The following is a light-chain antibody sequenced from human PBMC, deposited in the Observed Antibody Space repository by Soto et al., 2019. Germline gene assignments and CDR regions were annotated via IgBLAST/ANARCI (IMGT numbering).Light chain of an antibody. CDR1: QSVSEF. V-gene: IGKV3-11*01. CDR3: QQRSDSWT. J-gene: IGKJ1*01. Sequence: EVVLTQSPATLSLSPGERATLSCRASQSVSEFLAWYQQKPGQAPRLLIYGASSRATGIPDRFSGSGSGTDFTLTISRLEPEDSAVYYCQQRSDSWTFGQGTKVDIK. CDR2: GAS.